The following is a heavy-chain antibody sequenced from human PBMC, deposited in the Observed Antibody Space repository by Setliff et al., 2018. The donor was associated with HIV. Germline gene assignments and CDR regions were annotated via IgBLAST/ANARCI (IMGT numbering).Heavy chain of an antibody. V-gene: IGHV4-39*01. CDR3: ARHARNSAIGTSWFDL. D-gene: IGHD6-13*01. Sequence: SETLSLTCVVSGGSINSGRYYWAWIRQSPGKGLEWIGSISYNGDPYYNPSLKSRAAISVDVSKNQFSLNLNSVTAADTALYYCARHARNSAIGTSWFDLWGQGTLVTVSS. CDR1: GGSINSGRYY. CDR2: ISYNGDP. J-gene: IGHJ5*02.